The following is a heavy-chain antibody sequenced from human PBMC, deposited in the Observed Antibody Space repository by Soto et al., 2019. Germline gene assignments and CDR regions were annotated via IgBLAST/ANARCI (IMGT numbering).Heavy chain of an antibody. V-gene: IGHV5-51*01. CDR3: ARCRIYDSSGYSPGDAFAI. CDR1: GYSFTSYW. D-gene: IGHD3-22*01. CDR2: IYPADSDT. J-gene: IGHJ3*02. Sequence: GDSLKISGKPSGYSFTSYWLGWVRQMPGKALHWLWIIYPADSDTRYSPSFQGQVTISPDKSIRTSYLQWSSLKTPCTAMYYCARCRIYDSSGYSPGDAFAIWGQGTMETVSS.